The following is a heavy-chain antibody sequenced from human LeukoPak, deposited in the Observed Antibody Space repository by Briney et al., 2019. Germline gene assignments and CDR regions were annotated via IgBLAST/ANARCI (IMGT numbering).Heavy chain of an antibody. J-gene: IGHJ4*02. D-gene: IGHD6-19*01. CDR2: ISAYNGNT. V-gene: IGHV1-18*01. CDR1: GYTFTSYG. CDR3: ASGARGGWYPPFDY. Sequence: GASVKVSCKASGYTFTSYGISWVRQAPGQGPEWIGWISAYNGNTNYAQKLQGRVTMTTDTSTSTAYMELRSLRSDDTAVYYCASGARGGWYPPFDYWGQGTLVTVSS.